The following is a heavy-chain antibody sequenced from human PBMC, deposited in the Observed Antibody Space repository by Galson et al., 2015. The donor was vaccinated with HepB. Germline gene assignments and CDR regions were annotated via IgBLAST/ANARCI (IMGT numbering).Heavy chain of an antibody. J-gene: IGHJ4*02. CDR2: IYYSGST. CDR3: ARHRVVTATHFDY. D-gene: IGHD2-21*02. Sequence: TLSLTCTVSGGSISSSSYYWGWIRQPPGKGLEWIGSIYYSGSTYYNPSLKSRVTISVDTSKNQFSLKLSSVTAADTAVYYCARHRVVTATHFDYWGQGTLVTVSS. CDR1: GGSISSSSYY. V-gene: IGHV4-39*01.